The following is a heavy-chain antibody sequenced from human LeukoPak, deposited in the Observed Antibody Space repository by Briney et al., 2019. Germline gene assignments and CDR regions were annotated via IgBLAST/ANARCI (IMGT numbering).Heavy chain of an antibody. D-gene: IGHD1-1*01. CDR2: LSGGGGAT. V-gene: IGHV3-23*01. J-gene: IGHJ4*02. CDR3: TRLSGTFGTTSRVLDS. CDR1: GFTFDTYA. Sequence: PGGSLRLSCAASGFTFDTYAMGWVRQAPGTGLEWVSALSGGGGATYYADSVKGRFTISRDNSKNTLSLQMNSLGAEDTAVYYCTRLSGTFGTTSRVLDSWGQGTQVTVSS.